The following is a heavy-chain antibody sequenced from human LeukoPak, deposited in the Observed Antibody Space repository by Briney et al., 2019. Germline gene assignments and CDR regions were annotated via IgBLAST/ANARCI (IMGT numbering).Heavy chain of an antibody. V-gene: IGHV1-3*03. J-gene: IGHJ3*02. CDR2: INAGNGNT. Sequence: ASVKVSCKASGYTFTSYAMHWVRQAPGQRLEWMGWINAGNGNTKYSQEFQGRVTITRDTSASTAYMELSSLRSEDMAVYYCARDQSSSWADAFDIWGQGTMVTVSS. CDR1: GYTFTSYA. CDR3: ARDQSSSWADAFDI. D-gene: IGHD6-13*01.